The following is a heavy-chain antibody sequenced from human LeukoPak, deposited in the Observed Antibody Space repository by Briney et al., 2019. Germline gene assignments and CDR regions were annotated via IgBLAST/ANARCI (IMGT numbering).Heavy chain of an antibody. CDR2: IMSKVNST. D-gene: IGHD3-16*01. J-gene: IGHJ6*02. V-gene: IGHV3-64*05. Sequence: PGGSLRLSCSASIFTFSSYAMHWVRQAPGEGRECVAAIMSKVNSTYYAYSVKCTFTMTRDNSKNTLYFQMTSLRTEDTAVYYCVKGRMTMMGLDVWGQGTTLTVSS. CDR3: VKGRMTMMGLDV. CDR1: IFTFSSYA.